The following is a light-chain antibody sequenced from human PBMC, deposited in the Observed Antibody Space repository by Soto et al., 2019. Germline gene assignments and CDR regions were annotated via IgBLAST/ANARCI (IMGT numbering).Light chain of an antibody. CDR2: RNN. V-gene: IGLV1-47*01. Sequence: QSVLTQPPSASGTPGQRVTISCSGSSSNIGSNYVYWYQQLPGTAPKLLIYRNNQRPSGVPDRLSGSKSGTSASLAISGLRSEDEADYYCAAWDDSLSGVVFGEGTKVTVL. CDR3: AAWDDSLSGVV. CDR1: SSNIGSNY. J-gene: IGLJ2*01.